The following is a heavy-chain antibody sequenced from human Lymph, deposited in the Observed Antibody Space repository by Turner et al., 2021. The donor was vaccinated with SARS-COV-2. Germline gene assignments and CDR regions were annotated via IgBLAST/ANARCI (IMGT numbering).Heavy chain of an antibody. CDR3: ARLPIARGYSGYDFYYFDY. V-gene: IGHV5-51*01. CDR2: IYTGDSDT. J-gene: IGHJ4*02. D-gene: IGHD5-12*01. CDR1: GYRFPTYW. Sequence: EVQLVQSGAEVEQPWVSLKISCTGSGYRFPTYWLGWVRQMRGKGLEWMGNIYTGDSDTRYRPSFKGEDTTAADKSISTAYQQRGSLKASDTAMYYCARLPIARGYSGYDFYYFDYWGQGTLVTVSS.